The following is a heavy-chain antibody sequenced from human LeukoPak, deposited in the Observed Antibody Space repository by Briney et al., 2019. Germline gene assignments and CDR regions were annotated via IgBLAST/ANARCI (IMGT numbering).Heavy chain of an antibody. J-gene: IGHJ5*02. CDR3: ARGKYTNWFDP. CDR2: INHSGST. CDR1: GGSFSGYY. V-gene: IGHV4-34*01. D-gene: IGHD6-6*01. Sequence: SETLSLTCAVYGGSFSGYYWSWIRQPPGKGLEWIGEINHSGSTNYNPSLKSRVTISVDTSKNQFSLKLSSVTAADTAVYYCARGKYTNWFDPWGQGTLVTVPS.